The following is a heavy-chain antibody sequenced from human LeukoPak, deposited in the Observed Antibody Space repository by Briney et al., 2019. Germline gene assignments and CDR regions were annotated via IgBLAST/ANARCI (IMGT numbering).Heavy chain of an antibody. CDR3: ARAPRAYNWNRLYFDY. CDR1: GDSINSGGFY. CDR2: IYYSGST. D-gene: IGHD1-1*01. V-gene: IGHV4-61*08. Sequence: PSQTLSLTCNVSGDSINSGGFYWSWIRQPPGKGLEWIGYIYYSGSTNYNPSLKSRVTISVDTSKNQFSLKLSSVTAADTAVYYCARAPRAYNWNRLYFDYWGQEPWSPSPQ. J-gene: IGHJ4*01.